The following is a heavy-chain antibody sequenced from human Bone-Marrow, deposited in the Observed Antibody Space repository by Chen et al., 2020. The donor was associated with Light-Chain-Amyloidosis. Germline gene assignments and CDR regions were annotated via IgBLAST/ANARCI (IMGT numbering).Heavy chain of an antibody. CDR3: ARDPSHDYGDYEGFDY. CDR1: GGSVSSGSYY. Sequence: QVQLQESGPGLVKPSETLSPTCTVSGGSVSSGSYYWSWIRQPPGKGLEWIGYIYYSGSTNYNPSLKSRVTISVDTSKNQFSLKLSSVTAADTAVYYCARDPSHDYGDYEGFDYWGQGTLVTVSS. CDR2: IYYSGST. J-gene: IGHJ4*02. V-gene: IGHV4-61*01. D-gene: IGHD4-17*01.